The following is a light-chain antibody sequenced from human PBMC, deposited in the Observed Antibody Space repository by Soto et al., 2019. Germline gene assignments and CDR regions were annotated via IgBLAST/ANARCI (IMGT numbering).Light chain of an antibody. CDR3: HQYETSPRT. V-gene: IGKV3-20*01. CDR2: AAS. J-gene: IGKJ2*01. Sequence: EIVLTQSPDTLSLSPGERATLFCRASQSVTSNTLAWYQQKRGQAPRLLIHAASIRAAGTPVRISGSGSGTDFVLTISRLEPEDFAIYYCHQYETSPRTFGQGTQLEI. CDR1: QSVTSNT.